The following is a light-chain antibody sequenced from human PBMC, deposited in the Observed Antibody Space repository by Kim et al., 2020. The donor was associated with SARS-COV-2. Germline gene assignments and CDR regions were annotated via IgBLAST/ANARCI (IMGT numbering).Light chain of an antibody. CDR3: QQRSNWPPIT. J-gene: IGKJ5*01. CDR1: QTVGIY. CDR2: DAS. Sequence: FQGEKAALAARASQTVGIYLGWYQQKPGQAPRLLIYDASKRAPGIPVRFSGGGSGTDFTLTISSLEPEDFAVYYCQQRSNWPPITFGQGTRLEIK. V-gene: IGKV3-11*01.